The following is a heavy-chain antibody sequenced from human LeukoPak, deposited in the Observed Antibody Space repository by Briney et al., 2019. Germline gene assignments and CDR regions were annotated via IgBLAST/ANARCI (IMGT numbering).Heavy chain of an antibody. J-gene: IGHJ5*02. V-gene: IGHV3-23*01. D-gene: IGHD4-17*01. CDR1: GFTFSSFA. CDR2: ISGSGGST. Sequence: GGSLRLSCAASGFTFSSFAMSWVRQAPGKGLEWASTISGSGGSTNYADSVKGRFTFSRDNSKKTLYLQMNSLRAEDTAVYYCAKDLPDYGDYIEGSWGQGTLVTVSS. CDR3: AKDLPDYGDYIEGS.